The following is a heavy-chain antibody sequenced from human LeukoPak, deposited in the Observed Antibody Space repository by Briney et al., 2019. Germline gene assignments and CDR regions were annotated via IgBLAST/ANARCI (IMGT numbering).Heavy chain of an antibody. D-gene: IGHD2-2*01. J-gene: IGHJ5*02. CDR2: ISSSGSTI. V-gene: IGHV3-11*01. CDR3: ARAKYCSSTSCYQLDP. Sequence: TGGSLRLSCAASGFTFSDYYMSWIRQAPGKGLEWVSYISSSGSTIYYADSVKGRFTISRDNAKNSLHLQMNSLRAEDTAVYYCARAKYCSSTSCYQLDPWGQGTLVTVSS. CDR1: GFTFSDYY.